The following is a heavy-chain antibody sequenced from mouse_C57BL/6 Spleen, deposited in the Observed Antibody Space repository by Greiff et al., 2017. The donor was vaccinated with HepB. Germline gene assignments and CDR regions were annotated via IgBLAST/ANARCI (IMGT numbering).Heavy chain of an antibody. V-gene: IGHV1-64*01. CDR1: GYTFTSYW. J-gene: IGHJ2*01. Sequence: VQLQQPGAELVKPGASVKLSCKASGYTFTSYWMHWVKQRPGQGLEWIGMIHPNSGSTNYNEKLKSTATLTVDKSSSTAYMQLSSLTSEDSAVYYCARDYYGSRGYFDYWGQGTTLTVSS. D-gene: IGHD1-1*01. CDR2: IHPNSGST. CDR3: ARDYYGSRGYFDY.